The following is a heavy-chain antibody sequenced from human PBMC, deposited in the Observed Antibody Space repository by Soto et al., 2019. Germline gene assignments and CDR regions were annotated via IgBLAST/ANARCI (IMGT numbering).Heavy chain of an antibody. Sequence: PGGSLRLSCAASGFTFTSDAMSWVRQAPGKGLEWVAVISDTGSSTDYADSVKGRFTISRDNSKNTLYLQMNSLRAEDTAVYYCANHFNFWCDYFAYWGQGTLVTVSS. D-gene: IGHD3-3*01. CDR1: GFTFTSDA. J-gene: IGHJ4*02. CDR2: ISDTGSST. V-gene: IGHV3-23*01. CDR3: ANHFNFWCDYFAY.